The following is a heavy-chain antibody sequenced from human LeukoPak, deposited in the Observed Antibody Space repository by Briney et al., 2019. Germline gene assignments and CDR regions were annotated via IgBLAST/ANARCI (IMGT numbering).Heavy chain of an antibody. CDR3: ASGGMGARKYYSDPFHY. Sequence: PGGSLRLSCAASGFTVSSNYMSWVRQAPGKGLEWVSIIYSGGSTYYADSVRGRFTISRDSSKKTVCLQMNSLRAEDTAVYYCASGGMGARKYYSDPFHYWGQGTLVTVSS. J-gene: IGHJ4*02. D-gene: IGHD3-10*01. V-gene: IGHV3-53*01. CDR1: GFTVSSNY. CDR2: IYSGGST.